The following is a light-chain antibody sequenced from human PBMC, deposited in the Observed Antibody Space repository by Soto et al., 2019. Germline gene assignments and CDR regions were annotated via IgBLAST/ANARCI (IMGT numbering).Light chain of an antibody. V-gene: IGKV3-11*01. CDR2: DTS. Sequence: EIVLTQTPAALYSSPGERATLCCRASQTVSNKLAWYQHKPGQAPRLLIYDTSNRATGIPARFSGSGSGTDFTLTISSLEPEDFAVYYCHQRKSWPRTFGQGTKVDIK. CDR1: QTVSNK. CDR3: HQRKSWPRT. J-gene: IGKJ1*01.